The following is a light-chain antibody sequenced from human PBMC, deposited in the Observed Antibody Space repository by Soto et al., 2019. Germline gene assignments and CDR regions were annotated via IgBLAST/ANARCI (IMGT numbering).Light chain of an antibody. Sequence: EIVLTQSPGTLSLSPGERATLSCRASQSVSSSHLAWYQHKPGQAPRLLIYAASSRATGSPDRFSGGGSGTDFTLTISRLEPEDFAVDYCHQYGYSPITFGQGTRLEIK. CDR1: QSVSSSH. V-gene: IGKV3-20*01. CDR2: AAS. J-gene: IGKJ5*01. CDR3: HQYGYSPIT.